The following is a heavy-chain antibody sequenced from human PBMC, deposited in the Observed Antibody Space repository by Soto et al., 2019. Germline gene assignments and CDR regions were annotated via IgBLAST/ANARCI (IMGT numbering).Heavy chain of an antibody. CDR1: GIMFGQYG. D-gene: IGHD6-6*01. CDR2: VGPSGAST. J-gene: IGHJ6*02. V-gene: IGHV3-23*01. CDR3: ARDGLEYSSPSLILSYYYYGMDV. Sequence: GGSLRLSCAASGIMFGQYGMSWVRLAPGKGLEWVSVVGPSGASTFYADSVRGRFTISRDNSENTLYLQMNSLRAEDTAVYYCARDGLEYSSPSLILSYYYYGMDVWGQGTTLTVSS.